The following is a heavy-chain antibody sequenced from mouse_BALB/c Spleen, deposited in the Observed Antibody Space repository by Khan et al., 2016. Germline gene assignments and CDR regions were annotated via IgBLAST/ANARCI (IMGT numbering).Heavy chain of an antibody. Sequence: QVQLKESGPGLVAPSQSLSITCTVSGFSLTNSGVPWIRQPPGKGLEWLGVIWPGGSTDYNPALMSSLSITKDNSQNQVCLKMISLQTDGTAMYYCARDDLDYVAWFASWGQGTLVIVFA. CDR3: ARDDLDYVAWFAS. J-gene: IGHJ3*01. CDR1: GFSLTNSG. D-gene: IGHD2-4*01. V-gene: IGHV2-9*02. CDR2: IWPGGST.